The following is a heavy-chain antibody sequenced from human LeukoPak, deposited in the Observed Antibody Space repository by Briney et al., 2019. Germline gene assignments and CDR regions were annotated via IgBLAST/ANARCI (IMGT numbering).Heavy chain of an antibody. J-gene: IGHJ4*02. CDR2: IWYDGSNK. CDR1: GFTFSSYG. D-gene: IGHD3-22*01. V-gene: IGHV3-33*01. CDR3: ARDYYDSSGYSYFDY. Sequence: GGSLRLSCAASGFTFSSYGMHWVRQAPGKGLEWVAVIWYDGSNKYYADSVKGRFTISRDNSKNTLYLQMNSLRAEDTAVYYCARDYYDSSGYSYFDYWGQGTLVTVSS.